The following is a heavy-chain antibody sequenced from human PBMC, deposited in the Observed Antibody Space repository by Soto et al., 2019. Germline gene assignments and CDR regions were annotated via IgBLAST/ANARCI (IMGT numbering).Heavy chain of an antibody. CDR3: ARSKEIAAADHYGMDV. V-gene: IGHV4-38-2*02. D-gene: IGHD6-13*01. J-gene: IGHJ6*02. CDR1: GYSMSSGSY. CDR2: MYHGGTT. Sequence: SKTLSLTCTVSGYSMSSGSYWGCIRQPPRKGPEWNAGMYHGGTTFYNPALKSRVTISIDTSKNQFTLKLSSVTAADTAVYYCARSKEIAAADHYGMDVWGQETPVTVSS.